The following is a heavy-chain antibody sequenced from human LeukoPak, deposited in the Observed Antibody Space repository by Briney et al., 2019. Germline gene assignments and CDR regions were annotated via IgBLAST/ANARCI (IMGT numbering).Heavy chain of an antibody. CDR2: VYHIGTT. CDR3: ARNTTSSPWFDP. V-gene: IGHV4-61*01. J-gene: IGHJ5*02. D-gene: IGHD6-6*01. Sequence: PSGTLSLTCTVSGGSIKSPTSYWSWIRQPPGKGLEWIGNVYHIGTTSYNSSLKSRVSISVGTSKNQFSLEMASVTPEDTALYYCARNTTSSPWFDPWGQGTLVIVYS. CDR1: GGSIKSPTSY.